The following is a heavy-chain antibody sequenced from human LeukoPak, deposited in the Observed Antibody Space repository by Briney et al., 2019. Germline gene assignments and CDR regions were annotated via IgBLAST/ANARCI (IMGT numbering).Heavy chain of an antibody. V-gene: IGHV4-38-2*02. CDR2: IYHSGST. CDR3: ARDGLGGATIDFDY. CDR1: GYSISNCYY. Sequence: SETLSLTCAVSGYSISNCYYWGWIRQPPGKGLEWIGGIYHSGSTYYNSSLKSRVTMSVDTSKNQFSLKLSSVTAADTALYYCARDGLGGATIDFDYWGQGTLVTVSS. J-gene: IGHJ4*02. D-gene: IGHD1-26*01.